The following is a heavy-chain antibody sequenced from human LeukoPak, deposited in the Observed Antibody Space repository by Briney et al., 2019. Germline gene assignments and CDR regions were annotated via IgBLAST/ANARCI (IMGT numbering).Heavy chain of an antibody. Sequence: PGGSLRLSCAASGFSFSDYYMTWLRQAPGKRLEWISYISTSTKTIYYSDSVKGRFTISRDNAKNSLYLQMDGLIDEDTAVYYCARAYSRDSSAYYIFDYWGQGTLVTVSS. CDR2: ISTSTKTI. D-gene: IGHD3-22*01. CDR3: ARAYSRDSSAYYIFDY. V-gene: IGHV3-11*01. CDR1: GFSFSDYY. J-gene: IGHJ4*02.